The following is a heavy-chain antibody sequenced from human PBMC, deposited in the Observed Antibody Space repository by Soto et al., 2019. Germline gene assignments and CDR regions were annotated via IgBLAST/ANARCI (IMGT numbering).Heavy chain of an antibody. V-gene: IGHV1-46*01. Sequence: QVPLVQSGAEVKKPGASVKVSCKASGYTFIHYYIHWVRQAPGQGLEWMAIINPNGGSTNYAQKFQGRVTVTSDTSTSTVSMELNSLGSDDTAVYFCARSLLQGDFWGQGTLVTVSS. CDR3: ARSLLQGDF. CDR2: INPNGGST. CDR1: GYTFIHYY. D-gene: IGHD2-21*01. J-gene: IGHJ4*02.